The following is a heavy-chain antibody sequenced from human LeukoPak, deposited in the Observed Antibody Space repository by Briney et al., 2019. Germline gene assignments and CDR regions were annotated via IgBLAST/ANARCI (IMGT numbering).Heavy chain of an antibody. Sequence: PGGSLRLSCSASGFTFNRFCLHWVRQAPGKGLEFVSHISSNGATTYYADSVKGRFTISRDNSKNTLYLQMSSLRADDTAVYYCVEDRSIAAPNNDFFDSWGQGALVTVSS. CDR3: VEDRSIAAPNNDFFDS. V-gene: IGHV3-64D*06. D-gene: IGHD6-6*01. CDR2: ISSNGATT. CDR1: GFTFNRFC. J-gene: IGHJ4*02.